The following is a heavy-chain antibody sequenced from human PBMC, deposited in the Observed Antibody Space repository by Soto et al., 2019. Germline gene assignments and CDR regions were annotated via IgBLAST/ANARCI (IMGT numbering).Heavy chain of an antibody. CDR3: ARDGGLLEY. V-gene: IGHV1-3*05. D-gene: IGHD1-1*01. CDR1: GYTFTTIP. J-gene: IGHJ4*02. Sequence: QVHLVQSGAEEKKPGASVKVSCKASGYTFTTIPMHWVRQAPGQRLEWMGWINTGNGNTKYSQKFQDRVTITRETSASTAYMELSSLTSEDTAVYYCARDGGLLEYWGQGTLVTVSS. CDR2: INTGNGNT.